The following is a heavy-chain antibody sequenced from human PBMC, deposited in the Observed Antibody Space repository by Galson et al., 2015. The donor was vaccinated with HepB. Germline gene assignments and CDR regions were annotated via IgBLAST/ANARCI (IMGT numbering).Heavy chain of an antibody. CDR2: ISYDRSNK. CDR1: GFTFSSYA. D-gene: IGHD1-7*01. Sequence: SLRLSCAASGFTFSSYAMHWVRQAPGKGLEWVAVISYDRSNKYYADSVKGRFTISRDNSKNTLYLQMNSLRAEDTAVYYCAREKGNWNYGHYYYYGMDVWGQGTTVTVSS. CDR3: AREKGNWNYGHYYYYGMDV. V-gene: IGHV3-30-3*01. J-gene: IGHJ6*02.